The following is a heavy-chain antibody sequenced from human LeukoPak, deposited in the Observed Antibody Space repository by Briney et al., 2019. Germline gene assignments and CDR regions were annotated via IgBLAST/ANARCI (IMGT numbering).Heavy chain of an antibody. CDR1: GFTFTSSA. D-gene: IGHD6-13*01. Sequence: PGASVKVSCKASGFTFTSSAMQWVRQARGQRLEWIGWIVVGSGNTNYAQKFQERVTITRDMSTSTAYMELSSLRSEDTAVYYCAREMNIAAAGTYYYYGMDVWGQGTTVTVSS. CDR3: AREMNIAAAGTYYYYGMDV. CDR2: IVVGSGNT. V-gene: IGHV1-58*02. J-gene: IGHJ6*02.